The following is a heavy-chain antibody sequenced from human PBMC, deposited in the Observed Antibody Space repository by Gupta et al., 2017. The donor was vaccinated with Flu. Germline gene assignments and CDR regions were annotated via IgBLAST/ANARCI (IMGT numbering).Heavy chain of an antibody. D-gene: IGHD2-15*01. J-gene: IGHJ2*01. CDR1: GFTFVNYA. V-gene: IGHV3-23*01. CDR3: AKDLPTSYCGSGTCYFNWYFDL. CDR2: IGGSGGTT. Sequence: EVQLLESGGDLVQPGGSLRLSCAASGFTFVNYAMSWVRQAPGKGLQWVSAIGGSGGTTYYADSVKGRFTISRDNSKNTLYLQMNSLRAEDTAIYYCAKDLPTSYCGSGTCYFNWYFDLWGRGTLVSVSS.